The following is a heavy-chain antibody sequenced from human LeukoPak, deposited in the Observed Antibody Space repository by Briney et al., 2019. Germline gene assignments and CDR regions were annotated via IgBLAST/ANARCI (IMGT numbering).Heavy chain of an antibody. Sequence: SQTLSLTCAISGDSVSSNSAAWNWIRQSPSRGLEWLGRTYYRSKWYNDYAVSVKSRITINPDTSKNQFSLQLNSVTPEDTAVYYCARDGYSSTWNSGGAYYYYMDVWGKGTTVTVSS. D-gene: IGHD6-13*01. J-gene: IGHJ6*03. CDR3: ARDGYSSTWNSGGAYYYYMDV. V-gene: IGHV6-1*01. CDR1: GDSVSSNSAA. CDR2: TYYRSKWYN.